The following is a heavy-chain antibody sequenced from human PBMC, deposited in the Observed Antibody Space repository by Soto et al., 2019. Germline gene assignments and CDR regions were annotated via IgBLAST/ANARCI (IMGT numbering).Heavy chain of an antibody. V-gene: IGHV4-39*01. CDR3: ARHAMNTEFGG. CDR2: GYQSGNT. CDR1: GVSITRSSHY. Sequence: PSANLPVTWSFPGVSITRSSHYGGWVRQAPGQGLEWIGSGYQSGNTYYNPSLRNRVAVSVDTSTNQISLRVKFVTAADTGVYFGARHAMNTEFGGWGKGTPVT. D-gene: IGHD2-2*01. J-gene: IGHJ4*02.